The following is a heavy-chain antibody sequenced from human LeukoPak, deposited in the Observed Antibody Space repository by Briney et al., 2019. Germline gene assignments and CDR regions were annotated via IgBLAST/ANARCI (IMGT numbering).Heavy chain of an antibody. V-gene: IGHV3-11*03. J-gene: IGHJ4*02. CDR3: AADPMVRGVDDY. Sequence: GGSLRLSCAASGFTFSDYYMSWIRQAPGKGLEWVSYISSSSSYTNYADSVKGRFTISRDNAKNSLYLQTNSLRAEDTAAYYCAADPMVRGVDDYWGQGTLVTVSS. CDR1: GFTFSDYY. D-gene: IGHD3-10*01. CDR2: ISSSSSYT.